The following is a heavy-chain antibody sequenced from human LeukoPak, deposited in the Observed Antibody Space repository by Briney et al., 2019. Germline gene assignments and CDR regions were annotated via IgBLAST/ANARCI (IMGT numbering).Heavy chain of an antibody. J-gene: IGHJ4*02. CDR1: GGSISSYY. D-gene: IGHD6-19*01. Sequence: SETLSLTCTVSGGSISSYYWSWIRQPPGKGLEWIGYIYYSGSTNYNPSLKSRVTISVDTSKNQFSLKLSSVTAADTAVYYCAREDSSGWYYFDYWGQGTLVTVSS. CDR3: AREDSSGWYYFDY. CDR2: IYYSGST. V-gene: IGHV4-59*01.